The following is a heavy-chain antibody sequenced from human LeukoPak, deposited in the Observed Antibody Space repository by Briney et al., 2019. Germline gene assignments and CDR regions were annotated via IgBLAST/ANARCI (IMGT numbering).Heavy chain of an antibody. D-gene: IGHD3-9*01. CDR1: GGSFSGYY. CDR2: INHIGST. J-gene: IGHJ4*02. V-gene: IGHV4-34*01. Sequence: SETLSLTCAVYGGSFSGYYWSWIRQPPGKGLEWIGEINHIGSTHYNPSLKSRVTISVDTSKNQFSLKLSSVTAADTAVYYCARGAHYYDILTGYPRPQYYFDYGGQGTLVTVSS. CDR3: ARGAHYYDILTGYPRPQYYFDY.